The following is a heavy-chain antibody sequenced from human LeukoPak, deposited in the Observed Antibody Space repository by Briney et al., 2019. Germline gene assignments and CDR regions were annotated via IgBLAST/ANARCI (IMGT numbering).Heavy chain of an antibody. CDR2: ISGNGGST. CDR3: AKGEYSSGWFDY. V-gene: IGHV3-23*01. CDR1: GFTFSSYA. Sequence: PGGSLRLSCAASGFTFSSYAMSWVRQAPGKGLEWVSAISGNGGSTYYADSVKGRFTISRDNSKNTLYLQMNSLRAEDTAVYYCAKGEYSSGWFDYWGQGTLVTVSS. J-gene: IGHJ4*02. D-gene: IGHD6-19*01.